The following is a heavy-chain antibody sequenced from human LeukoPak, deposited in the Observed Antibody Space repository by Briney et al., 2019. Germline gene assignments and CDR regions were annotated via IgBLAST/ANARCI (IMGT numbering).Heavy chain of an antibody. CDR1: GGSISSGGYY. V-gene: IGHV4-39*07. CDR3: ASRLTNFDY. Sequence: ETLSLTCTVSGGSISSGGYYWSWIRQHPGKGLEWIGEINHSGSTNYNPSLKSRVTISVDTSKNQFSLKLSSVTAADTAVYYCASRLTNFDYWGQGTLVTVSS. J-gene: IGHJ4*02. D-gene: IGHD2-2*01. CDR2: INHSGST.